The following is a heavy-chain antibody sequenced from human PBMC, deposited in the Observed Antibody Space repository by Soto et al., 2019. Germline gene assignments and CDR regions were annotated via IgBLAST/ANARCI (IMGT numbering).Heavy chain of an antibody. V-gene: IGHV4-31*03. CDR2: IYYTGST. CDR3: ASDDSSGRVY. J-gene: IGHJ4*02. CDR1: GGSISSDDHY. D-gene: IGHD3-22*01. Sequence: QVQLQESGPGLVKPSQTLSLTCTVSGGSISSDDHYWSWIRQHPGKGLEWIGYIYYTGSTFYNPSLKSRLSISIDTSMNQFSLKLSSVTAADTAVSYYASDDSSGRVYCVQGTLVTVS.